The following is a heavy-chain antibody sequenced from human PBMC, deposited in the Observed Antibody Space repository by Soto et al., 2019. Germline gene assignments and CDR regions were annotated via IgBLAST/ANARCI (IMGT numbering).Heavy chain of an antibody. J-gene: IGHJ4*02. CDR3: ATSYGSGYRAFDY. V-gene: IGHV1-69*04. D-gene: IGHD3-10*01. Sequence: SVKVSCKASGYTFTSYAMHWVRQAPGQRLEWMGRINPILSMSNYAQRFQGRVTMTADKSTSTAYMVLNSLRSEDTAIYYCATSYGSGYRAFDYWGQGDLVTVSS. CDR2: INPILSMS. CDR1: GYTFTSYA.